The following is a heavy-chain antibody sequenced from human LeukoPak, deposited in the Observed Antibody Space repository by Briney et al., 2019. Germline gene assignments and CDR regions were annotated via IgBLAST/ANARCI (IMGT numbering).Heavy chain of an antibody. CDR3: TTVRDDY. V-gene: IGHV3-53*01. Sequence: GGSLRLSCAASGFTVSSNYMSWVRQAPGKGLEWVSVIYSGGSTYYADSVKGRFTISRDDSKNTAYLQMNSLKTEDTGVYYCTTVRDDYWGQGTLVTVSS. J-gene: IGHJ4*02. CDR1: GFTVSSNY. CDR2: IYSGGST. D-gene: IGHD2/OR15-2a*01.